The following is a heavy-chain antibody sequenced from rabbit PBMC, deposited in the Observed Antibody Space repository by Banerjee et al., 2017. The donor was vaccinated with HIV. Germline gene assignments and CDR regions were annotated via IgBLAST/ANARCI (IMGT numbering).Heavy chain of an antibody. V-gene: IGHV1S40*01. D-gene: IGHD4-1*01. CDR3: ASLVVAGYYFNL. J-gene: IGHJ4*01. CDR2: IYGGNSGST. CDR1: GFSFSSGYD. Sequence: QQLVESGGGLVKPGASLTLTCKASGFSFSSGYDMCWVRQAPGKGLEWIACIYGGNSGSTYYASWAKGRFTISKTSSTTVTLQMTSLTAADTATYFCASLVVAGYYFNLWGPGTLVTVS.